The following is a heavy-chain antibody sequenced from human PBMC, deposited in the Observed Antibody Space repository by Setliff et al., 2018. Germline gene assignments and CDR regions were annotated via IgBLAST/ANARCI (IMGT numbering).Heavy chain of an antibody. CDR1: GGTFSSYA. Sequence: ASVKVSCKASGGTFSSYAISWVRQAPGQGLEWMGWMNTNSGNTGYAQKFQGRVTMTRNTSISTAYMDLSSLRVEDTAVYYCARAQSWSGGPYYFDNWGQGTLVTVSS. CDR3: ARAQSWSGGPYYFDN. CDR2: MNTNSGNT. D-gene: IGHD3-3*01. J-gene: IGHJ4*02. V-gene: IGHV1-8*02.